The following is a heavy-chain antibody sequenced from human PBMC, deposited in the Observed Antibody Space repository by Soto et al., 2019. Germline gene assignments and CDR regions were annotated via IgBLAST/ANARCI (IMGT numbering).Heavy chain of an antibody. Sequence: GGSLRLSCAASGFTFSSYGMHWVRQAPGKGLEYVSSIGPDGDYTHYADSVKDRFTISRDNAKNSLYLQMNSLRAEDTAVYYCAREYCSSTSCLNWFDPWGQGTLVTVSS. CDR2: IGPDGDYT. CDR3: AREYCSSTSCLNWFDP. V-gene: IGHV3-64*04. J-gene: IGHJ5*02. D-gene: IGHD2-2*01. CDR1: GFTFSSYG.